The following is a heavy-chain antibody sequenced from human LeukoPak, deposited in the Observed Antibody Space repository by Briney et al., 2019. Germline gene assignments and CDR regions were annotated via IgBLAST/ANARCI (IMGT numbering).Heavy chain of an antibody. CDR3: ASSNVDTAMPDYYYYYGMDV. J-gene: IGHJ6*02. CDR2: INPSGGST. V-gene: IGHV1-46*01. CDR1: GYTFTSYY. D-gene: IGHD5-18*01. Sequence: ASVKVSCKASGYTFTSYYMHWVRQAPGQGLEWMGIINPSGGSTSYAQKFQGRVTMTRDTSTSTVYMELSSLRSEDTAVYYCASSNVDTAMPDYYYYYGMDVWGQGTTVTVSS.